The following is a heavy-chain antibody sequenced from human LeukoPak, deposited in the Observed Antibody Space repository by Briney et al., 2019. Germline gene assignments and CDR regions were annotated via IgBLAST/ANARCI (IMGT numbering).Heavy chain of an antibody. CDR1: GFTFDDYA. V-gene: IGHV3-43*02. J-gene: IGHJ4*02. D-gene: IGHD1-26*01. CDR2: ISGDGGST. CDR3: AKVSRGSYYGGASYYFDY. Sequence: GGSLRLSCAASGFTFDDYAMHWVRQAPGKGLESVSLISGDGGSTYYADSVKGRFTISRDNSKNSLYLQMNSLRTEDTALYYCAKVSRGSYYGGASYYFDYWGQGTLVTVSS.